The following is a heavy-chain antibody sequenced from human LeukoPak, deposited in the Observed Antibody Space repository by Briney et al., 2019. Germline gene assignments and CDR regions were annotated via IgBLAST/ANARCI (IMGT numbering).Heavy chain of an antibody. Sequence: ASVKVSCKGSGYTLTVLSTHWLRQAPGKGLEWMGGLDPADGETIYAQKFQGRVTMTEDTSTDTAYMELNSLRSEDTAVYYCATHRTTVITVLVYWGQGTLVSVSS. CDR2: LDPADGET. D-gene: IGHD4-17*01. J-gene: IGHJ4*02. CDR3: ATHRTTVITVLVY. V-gene: IGHV1-24*01. CDR1: GYTLTVLS.